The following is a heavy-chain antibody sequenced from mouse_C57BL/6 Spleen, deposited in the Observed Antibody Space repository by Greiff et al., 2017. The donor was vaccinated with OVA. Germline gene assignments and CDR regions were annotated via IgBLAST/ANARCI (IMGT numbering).Heavy chain of an antibody. CDR3: VRRDGYYPMDY. CDR1: GFSFNTYA. V-gene: IGHV10-1*01. J-gene: IGHJ4*01. CDR2: IRSKSNNYAT. D-gene: IGHD2-3*01. Sequence: EVQLVESGGGLVQPKGSLKLSCAASGFSFNTYAMNWVRQAPGKGLEWVARIRSKSNNYATYYADSVKDRFTISRDDSESMLYLQMNNLKTEDTAMYYCVRRDGYYPMDYWGQGTSVTVSS.